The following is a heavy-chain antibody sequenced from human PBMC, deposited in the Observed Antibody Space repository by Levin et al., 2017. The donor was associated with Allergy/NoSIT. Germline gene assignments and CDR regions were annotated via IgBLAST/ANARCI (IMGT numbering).Heavy chain of an antibody. CDR3: AKGVYGDSWYFDL. CDR2: ISWNSGSI. D-gene: IGHD4-17*01. CDR1: GFTFDDYA. J-gene: IGHJ2*01. V-gene: IGHV3-9*01. Sequence: GGSLRLSCAASGFTFDDYAMHWVRQAPGKGLEWVSGISWNSGSIGYADSVKGRFTISRDNAKNSLYLQMNSLRAEDTALYYCAKGVYGDSWYFDLWGRGTLVTVSS.